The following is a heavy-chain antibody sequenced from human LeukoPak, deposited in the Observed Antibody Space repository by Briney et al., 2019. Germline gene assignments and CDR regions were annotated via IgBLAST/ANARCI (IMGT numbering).Heavy chain of an antibody. CDR1: GGSISSSSYY. CDR2: IYYSGST. CDR3: ASIRFLEWLPLDY. V-gene: IGHV4-39*07. D-gene: IGHD3-3*01. J-gene: IGHJ4*02. Sequence: SETLSLTCTVSGGSISSSSYYWGWIRQPPGKGLEWIGSIYYSGSTYYNPSLKSRVTISVDTSKNQFSLKLSSVTAADTAVYYCASIRFLEWLPLDYWGQGTLVTVSS.